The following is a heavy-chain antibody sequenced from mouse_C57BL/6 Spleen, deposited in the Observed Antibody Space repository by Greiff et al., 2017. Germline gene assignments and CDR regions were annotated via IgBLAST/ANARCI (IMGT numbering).Heavy chain of an antibody. CDR2: IDPSDSYT. D-gene: IGHD1-1*01. Sequence: QVHVKQPGAELVRPGTSVKLSCKASGYTFTSYWMHWVKQRPGQGLEWIGVIDPSDSYTNYNQKFKGKATLTVDTSSSTAYMQLSSLTSEDSAVYYCARDTTVVAYKYFDVWGTGTTVTVSS. J-gene: IGHJ1*03. CDR1: GYTFTSYW. V-gene: IGHV1-59*01. CDR3: ARDTTVVAYKYFDV.